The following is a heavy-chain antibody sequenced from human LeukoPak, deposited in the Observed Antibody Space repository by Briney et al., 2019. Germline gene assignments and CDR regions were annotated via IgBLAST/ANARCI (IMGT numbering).Heavy chain of an antibody. CDR2: INYSGTT. Sequence: PSETLSLTCTVSGASISSSDYNWGWIRQPPGKGLEWIGSINYSGTTYYNPSLKSRVTISVDSSKIQFSLRLSSVTAADTAVYYCARDRVGQQLVGRNYYYYYMDVWGKGTTVTISS. CDR1: GASISSSDYN. D-gene: IGHD6-13*01. J-gene: IGHJ6*03. V-gene: IGHV4-39*07. CDR3: ARDRVGQQLVGRNYYYYYMDV.